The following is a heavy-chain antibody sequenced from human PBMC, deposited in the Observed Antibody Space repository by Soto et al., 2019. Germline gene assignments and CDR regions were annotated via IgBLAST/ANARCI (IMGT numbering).Heavy chain of an antibody. CDR3: AKGSQYYDFWSGYYTPYNWFDP. CDR2: INHSGST. Sequence: SETLSLTCAVYGGSFSGYYWSWIRQPPGKGLEWIGEINHSGSTNYNPSLKSRVTISVDTSKNQFSLKLSSVTAADTAVYYCAKGSQYYDFWSGYYTPYNWFDPWGQGILVTVSS. D-gene: IGHD3-3*01. CDR1: GGSFSGYY. J-gene: IGHJ5*02. V-gene: IGHV4-34*01.